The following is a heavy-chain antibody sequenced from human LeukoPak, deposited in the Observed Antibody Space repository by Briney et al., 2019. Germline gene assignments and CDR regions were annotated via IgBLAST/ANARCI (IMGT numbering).Heavy chain of an antibody. CDR1: GFTFTRFS. D-gene: IGHD3-10*01. CDR3: TRGGKEPFDY. J-gene: IGHJ4*02. CDR2: INVGGTTT. V-gene: IGHV3-74*01. Sequence: GGSLRLSCAGSGFTFTRFSMHWVRQAPGKGLVWVSRINVGGTTTTYADSVEGRFTISRDENTLYLQMNHLRVDDTAVYYCTRGGKEPFDYWGQGTLVTVSS.